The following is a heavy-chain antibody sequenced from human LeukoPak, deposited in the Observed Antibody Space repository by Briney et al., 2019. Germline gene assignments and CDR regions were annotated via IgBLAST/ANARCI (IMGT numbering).Heavy chain of an antibody. CDR2: IYYSGST. J-gene: IGHJ3*02. D-gene: IGHD7-27*01. CDR3: KALLTGDLYVAFDI. V-gene: IGHV4-38-2*01. Sequence: GSLRLSCAASGFTFSSYAMSWVRQPPGKGLEWIGSIYYSGSTYYNPSLKSRVTISVDTSKNQFSLKLSSVTAADTAAYYCKALLTGDLYVAFDIWGQGTMVTVSS. CDR1: GFTFSSYA.